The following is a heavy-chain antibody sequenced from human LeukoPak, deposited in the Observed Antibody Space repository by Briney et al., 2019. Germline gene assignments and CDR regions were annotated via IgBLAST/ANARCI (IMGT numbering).Heavy chain of an antibody. J-gene: IGHJ4*02. Sequence: PGRSLRLSCAASGFPFNDYGIHWVRQAPGKGLEWVAVISYDGGFEYYSDSVKGRFSISRDNSKDTVYLQMNSLRPEDTAVYYCAKQYDFWSGPDYSGQGTLVTVSS. V-gene: IGHV3-30*18. D-gene: IGHD3-3*01. CDR3: AKQYDFWSGPDY. CDR1: GFPFNDYG. CDR2: ISYDGGFE.